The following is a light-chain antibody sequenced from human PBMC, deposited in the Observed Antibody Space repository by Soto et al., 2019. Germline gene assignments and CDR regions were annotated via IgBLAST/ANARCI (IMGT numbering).Light chain of an antibody. CDR3: QQRSNWPPFT. CDR1: ESVHSN. J-gene: IGKJ3*01. Sequence: EMVMTQSPATLSVSPGERVTLSCRASESVHSNLAWYQQKPGQGPSLLIYYASTRVTGVPDRFSGSGSGTEFTLTISSLQSEDFAVYYCQQRSNWPPFTFGPGTKVDIK. CDR2: YAS. V-gene: IGKV3-15*01.